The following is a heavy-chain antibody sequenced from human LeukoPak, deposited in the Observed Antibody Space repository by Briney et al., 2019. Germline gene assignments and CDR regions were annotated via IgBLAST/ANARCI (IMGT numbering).Heavy chain of an antibody. D-gene: IGHD5-18*01. CDR3: ARDDTAMATGSTFDY. J-gene: IGHJ4*02. Sequence: ASVKVSCKASGYTFTSYGISWVRQAPGQGLEWMGWISAYNGNTNYAQKLQGRVTMTRDTSTSTVYMELSSLRSEDTAVYYCARDDTAMATGSTFDYWGQGTLVTVSS. V-gene: IGHV1-18*01. CDR1: GYTFTSYG. CDR2: ISAYNGNT.